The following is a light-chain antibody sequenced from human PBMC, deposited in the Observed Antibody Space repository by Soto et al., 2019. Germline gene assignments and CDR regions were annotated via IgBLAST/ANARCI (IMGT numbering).Light chain of an antibody. CDR2: AAS. CDR3: QQSYSTPWT. J-gene: IGKJ1*01. CDR1: QSIYNW. Sequence: DIQITQSPSTLSASVGDRVTITCRASQSIYNWLAWYQQRPGQTPKLLIYAASSLQSGVPSRFSGSGSGTDFTLTISSLQPEDFATYYCQQSYSTPWTFGQGTKVDIK. V-gene: IGKV1-39*01.